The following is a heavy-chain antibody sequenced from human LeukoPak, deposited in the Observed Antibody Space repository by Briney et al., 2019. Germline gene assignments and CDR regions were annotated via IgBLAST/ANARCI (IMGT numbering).Heavy chain of an antibody. CDR1: GGSFSGYY. D-gene: IGHD6-19*01. J-gene: IGHJ4*02. CDR2: INHSGST. CDR3: ARGAVAGRNFDY. Sequence: SETLSLTCAVYGGSFSGYYWSWIRQPPGKGLEWIGEINHSGSTNYNPSLKSRVTISVDTSKNQFSLKLSSVIAADTAVYYCARGAVAGRNFDYWGQGTLVTVSS. V-gene: IGHV4-34*01.